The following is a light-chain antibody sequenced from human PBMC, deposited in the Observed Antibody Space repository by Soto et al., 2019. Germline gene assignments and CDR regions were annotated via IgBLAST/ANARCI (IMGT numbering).Light chain of an antibody. Sequence: EIVLTQSPGTLSLSPGERATLSCRASQSVSSSYLAWYQQKPGQAPRLLIYGASSRATGIPDRFSGSGSGTDFILTISRLEPEDFAVYYCQQYGRTFGQGTKLEIK. V-gene: IGKV3-20*01. CDR1: QSVSSSY. CDR2: GAS. CDR3: QQYGRT. J-gene: IGKJ2*01.